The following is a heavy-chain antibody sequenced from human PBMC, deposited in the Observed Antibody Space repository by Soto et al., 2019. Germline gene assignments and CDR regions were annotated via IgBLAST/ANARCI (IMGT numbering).Heavy chain of an antibody. Sequence: QVQLVQSGAEVKKPGASVKVSCKASGYTFTSYDINWVRQATGQGLEWMGWMNPNSGNTGYAQKFQGRVTMTRNTXIXXAYMELSSLRSEDTAVYYCARGIGSEWELKDYFDYWGQGTLVTVSS. D-gene: IGHD1-26*01. CDR1: GYTFTSYD. CDR2: MNPNSGNT. V-gene: IGHV1-8*01. J-gene: IGHJ4*02. CDR3: ARGIGSEWELKDYFDY.